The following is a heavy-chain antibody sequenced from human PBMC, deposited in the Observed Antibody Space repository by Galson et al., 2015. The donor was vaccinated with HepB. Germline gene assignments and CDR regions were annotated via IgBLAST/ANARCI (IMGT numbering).Heavy chain of an antibody. D-gene: IGHD6-19*01. CDR2: ISKSGKYT. CDR1: GFNFSDYY. J-gene: IGHJ5*02. V-gene: IGHV3-11*06. CDR3: STLSVAGPSDH. Sequence: SLRLSCAASGFNFSDYYMSWVRQAPGKGLEWISYISKSGKYTEYADSVKGRFTISRDILSNSVYLQMNSLRAEDTAIYYCSTLSVAGPSDHWGQGTLVTVSS.